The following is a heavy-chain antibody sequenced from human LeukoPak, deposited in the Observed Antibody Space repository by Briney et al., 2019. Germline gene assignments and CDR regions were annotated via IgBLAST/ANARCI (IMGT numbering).Heavy chain of an antibody. Sequence: SPSETLSLTCAVYGGSFSSYYWSWIRQPPGKGLEWIGYIYYSGSTNYNPSLKSRVTISVDTSKNQFSLKLSSVTAADTAVYYCARALMVYAIHMDVWGKGTTVTVSS. J-gene: IGHJ6*03. CDR1: GGSFSSYY. CDR2: IYYSGST. V-gene: IGHV4-59*01. D-gene: IGHD2-8*01. CDR3: ARALMVYAIHMDV.